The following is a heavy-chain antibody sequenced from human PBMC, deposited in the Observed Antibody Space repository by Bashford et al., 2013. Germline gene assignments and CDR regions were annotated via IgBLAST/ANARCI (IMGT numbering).Heavy chain of an antibody. J-gene: IGHJ3*02. CDR1: GGTFSSYA. CDR3: ARDDITMVRGVIIKMAFDI. Sequence: SVKVSCKASGGTFSSYAISWVRQAPGQGLEWMGGIIPIFGTANYAQKFQGRVTITADKSTSTAYMELSSLRSEDTAVYYCARDDITMVRGVIIKMAFDILGPRDKWSPSPQ. V-gene: IGHV1-69*06. D-gene: IGHD3-10*01. CDR2: IIPIFGTA.